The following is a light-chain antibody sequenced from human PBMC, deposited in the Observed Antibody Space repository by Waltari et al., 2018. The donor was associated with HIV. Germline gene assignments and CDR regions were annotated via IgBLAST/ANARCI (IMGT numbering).Light chain of an antibody. Sequence: SYELTPPPSVSVSPGQTARITCSGETLPKKYAHWYQQKAGQAPVLVIYEDIKRPSGIPERFSGSSSGTVAILTISGAQVEDEADYYCYSTESSGTHRVFGGGTKLTVL. CDR2: EDI. CDR1: TLPKKY. V-gene: IGLV3-10*01. CDR3: YSTESSGTHRV. J-gene: IGLJ3*02.